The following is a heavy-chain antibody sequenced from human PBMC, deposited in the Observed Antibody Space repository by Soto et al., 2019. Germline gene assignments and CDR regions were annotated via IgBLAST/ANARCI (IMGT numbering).Heavy chain of an antibody. D-gene: IGHD3-22*01. Sequence: SVKVSCKASGGTFSSYAISWGRQAPGQGLEWMGGIIPIFGTANYAQKFQGRVTITADESTSTAYMELSSLRSEDTAVYYCARGQSDDYDIPFDIWGQGTMVTVSS. J-gene: IGHJ3*02. CDR1: GGTFSSYA. V-gene: IGHV1-69*13. CDR2: IIPIFGTA. CDR3: ARGQSDDYDIPFDI.